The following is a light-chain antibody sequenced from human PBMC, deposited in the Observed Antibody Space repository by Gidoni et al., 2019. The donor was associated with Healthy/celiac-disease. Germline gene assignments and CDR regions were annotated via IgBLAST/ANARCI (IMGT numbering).Light chain of an antibody. V-gene: IGKV1-5*03. CDR3: QQSVGT. CDR2: KAS. Sequence: DIQMTQSPSTLSASVGDRVTITCRASQSISSWLAWYQQKPGKAPKLLIYKASSLESEVPSRFSGSGSGTECTLTISSLQPDDFATYYCQQSVGTFGQGTKLEIK. CDR1: QSISSW. J-gene: IGKJ2*01.